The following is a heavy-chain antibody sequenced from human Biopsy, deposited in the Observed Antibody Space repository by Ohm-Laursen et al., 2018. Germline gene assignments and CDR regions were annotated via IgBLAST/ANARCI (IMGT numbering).Heavy chain of an antibody. Sequence: SLRLSCAASGFTFSSYGIHWVRQAPGKGLEWVAVIWYDGSNKYSADPVKGRFSISRDNSKNTVYLQMNSLRAADTAVYYCARDRYYGSESYYSHYNMDVWGQGTTVSVSS. J-gene: IGHJ6*02. D-gene: IGHD3-10*01. CDR3: ARDRYYGSESYYSHYNMDV. CDR1: GFTFSSYG. V-gene: IGHV3-33*01. CDR2: IWYDGSNK.